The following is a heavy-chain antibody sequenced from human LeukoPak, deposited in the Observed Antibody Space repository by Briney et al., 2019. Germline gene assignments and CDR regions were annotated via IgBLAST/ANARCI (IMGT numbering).Heavy chain of an antibody. J-gene: IGHJ4*02. CDR2: ISNSGNPK. Sequence: GGSLRLSCAVSGFIFSDYYMGWIRQPPGKGLEWVAYISNSGNPKDYAEPVQGRFTISRDNAKNSLSLQMNSLRVEDTAVYYCSRDRYGSKSYYSFDSWGQGTLVTVSS. D-gene: IGHD3-10*01. CDR3: SRDRYGSKSYYSFDS. CDR1: GFIFSDYY. V-gene: IGHV3-11*01.